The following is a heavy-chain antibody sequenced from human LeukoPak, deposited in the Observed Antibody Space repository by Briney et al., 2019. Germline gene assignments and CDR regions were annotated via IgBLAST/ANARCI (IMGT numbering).Heavy chain of an antibody. J-gene: IGHJ3*02. D-gene: IGHD6-13*01. CDR3: ERGAQQQLEGDDVFDI. CDR1: VYTHPVYY. CDR2: INPNSGGT. Sequence: ASVKVSCMASVYTHPVYYIHGVRRAPGQGREGMGWINPNSGGTKYAQKFQGRVTMTRDTSISRAYMELSRLRSDDTAVYYCERGAQQQLEGDDVFDIWGQGTMVTVSS. V-gene: IGHV1-2*02.